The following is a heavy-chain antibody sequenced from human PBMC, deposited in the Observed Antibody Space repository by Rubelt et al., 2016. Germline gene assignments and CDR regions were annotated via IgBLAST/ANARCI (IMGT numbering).Heavy chain of an antibody. CDR2: IYYSGST. J-gene: IGHJ4*02. D-gene: IGHD3-22*01. Sequence: QLQLQESGPGLVKPSETLSLTCTVSGGSISSSSYYWGWIRQPPGKGLEWIGYIYYSGSTNYNPSLKSRVTIAVDKSKNQFSRKVSSVTAADTAVYYCARGKEGLGVTMMDYWGQGTLVTVSS. V-gene: IGHV4-61*05. CDR1: GGSISSSSYY. CDR3: ARGKEGLGVTMMDY.